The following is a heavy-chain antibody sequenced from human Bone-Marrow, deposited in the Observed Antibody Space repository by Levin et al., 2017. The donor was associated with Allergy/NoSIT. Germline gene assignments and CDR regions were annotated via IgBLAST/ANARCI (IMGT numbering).Heavy chain of an antibody. CDR3: AKGGIVSGFDP. Sequence: GGSLRLSCAASGFSFSTYAMSWVRQAPGKGLECVSVISGSGGSTSYADSVKGRFTISRDNPKNTLYLQMNSLRAEDLAVYYCAKGGIVSGFDPWGQGTLVTVAS. CDR2: ISGSGGST. D-gene: IGHD3-22*01. J-gene: IGHJ5*02. V-gene: IGHV3-23*01. CDR1: GFSFSTYA.